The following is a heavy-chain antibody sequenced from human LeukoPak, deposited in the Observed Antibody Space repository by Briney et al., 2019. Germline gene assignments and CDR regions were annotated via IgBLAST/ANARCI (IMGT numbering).Heavy chain of an antibody. Sequence: GGSLRLSCAASGFTFSSYAMHWVRQAPGKGLEWVAVISYDGSNKYYADSVKGRFTISRDNSKNTLYLQMNSLRAEDTAVYYCAKDNNSSWYDWANWFDPWGQGTLVTVSS. CDR3: AKDNNSSWYDWANWFDP. CDR2: ISYDGSNK. D-gene: IGHD6-13*01. CDR1: GFTFSSYA. V-gene: IGHV3-30*04. J-gene: IGHJ5*02.